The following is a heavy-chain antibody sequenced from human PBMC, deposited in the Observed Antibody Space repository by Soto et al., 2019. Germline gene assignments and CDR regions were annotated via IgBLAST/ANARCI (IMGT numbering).Heavy chain of an antibody. CDR2: TIPALGKT. Sequence: RASVKVSCKTSGDNFKKNVFTWVRQAPGQGLEWMGGTIPALGKTHYIEKFQGRVTITVDDATRTVYMEVRDLTSEDTAVYYCARGPFRPSAMDVWGQGTTVTVSS. J-gene: IGHJ6*02. CDR3: ARGPFRPSAMDV. D-gene: IGHD3-10*01. V-gene: IGHV1-69*10. CDR1: GDNFKKNV.